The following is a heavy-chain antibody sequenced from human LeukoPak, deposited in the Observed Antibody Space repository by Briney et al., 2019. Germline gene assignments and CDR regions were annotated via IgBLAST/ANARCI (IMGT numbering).Heavy chain of an antibody. J-gene: IGHJ4*02. CDR1: GFTFSSYS. Sequence: GGSLRLSCAASGFTFSSYSMNWVRQAPGKGLEWVSYISSSSSTIYYADSVKGRFTISRDNAKNSLYLQMNGLRAEDTAVYYCARGSGSSDFDYWGQGTLVTVSS. D-gene: IGHD1-26*01. V-gene: IGHV3-48*01. CDR2: ISSSSSTI. CDR3: ARGSGSSDFDY.